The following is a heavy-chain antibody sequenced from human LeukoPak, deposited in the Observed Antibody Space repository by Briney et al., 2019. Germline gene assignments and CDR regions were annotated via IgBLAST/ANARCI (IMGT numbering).Heavy chain of an antibody. CDR3: ATYDSSGYYPYWYFDL. Sequence: PETLSLTCTVSGGSISSSSYYWGWIRQPPGKGLEWIGSIYYSGSTYYNPSLKSRVTISVDTSKNQFSLKLSSVTAADTAVYYCATYDSSGYYPYWYFDLWGRGTLVTVSS. CDR2: IYYSGST. J-gene: IGHJ2*01. CDR1: GGSISSSSYY. V-gene: IGHV4-39*01. D-gene: IGHD3-22*01.